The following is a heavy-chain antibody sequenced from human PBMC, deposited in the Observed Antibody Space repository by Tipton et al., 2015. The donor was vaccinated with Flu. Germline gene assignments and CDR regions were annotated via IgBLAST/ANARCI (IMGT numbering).Heavy chain of an antibody. Sequence: TLSLTCTVSGGSISSSSYYWSWIRQPPGKGLEWIGYIYYSGSTNYNPSLKSRVTISVDTSKNQFSLKLSSVTAADTAVYYCARLAGDYPPHYMDVWGKGTTVTVSS. V-gene: IGHV4-61*05. D-gene: IGHD4-17*01. CDR2: IYYSGST. CDR1: GGSISSSSYY. CDR3: ARLAGDYPPHYMDV. J-gene: IGHJ6*03.